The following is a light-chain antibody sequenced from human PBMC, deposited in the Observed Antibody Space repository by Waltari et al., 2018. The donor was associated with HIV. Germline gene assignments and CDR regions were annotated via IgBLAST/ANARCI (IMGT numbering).Light chain of an antibody. V-gene: IGLV2-11*01. CDR3: CSYAGDYTFR. Sequence: QSALTQPRSVSGSPGQSVTISCAGTSSDVGGYNYVSWYQQHPGKAPKLMIYDFSKRPSGFPDRFSGSKSGNTASLTISGLQAEDEADFYCCSYAGDYTFRFGGGTKLTVL. CDR2: DFS. J-gene: IGLJ3*02. CDR1: SSDVGGYNY.